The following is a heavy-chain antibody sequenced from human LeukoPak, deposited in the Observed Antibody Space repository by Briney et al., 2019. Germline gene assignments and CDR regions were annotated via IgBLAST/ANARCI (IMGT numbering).Heavy chain of an antibody. CDR2: IKGDESDD. CDR1: GFSFSRYW. J-gene: IGHJ4*02. CDR3: ARVADYDFLSGYYSPFDH. D-gene: IGHD3-3*01. V-gene: IGHV3-7*01. Sequence: GGSLRLSCAASGFSFSRYWMTWVRQAPGKGLEWVANIKGDESDDHYVASVRGRFTISRDNAKRSLYLQMNNLRAEDTGVYYCARVADYDFLSGYYSPFDHWGQGVLVIVSS.